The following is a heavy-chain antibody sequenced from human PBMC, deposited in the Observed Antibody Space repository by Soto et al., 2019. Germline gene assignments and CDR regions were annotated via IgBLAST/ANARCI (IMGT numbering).Heavy chain of an antibody. D-gene: IGHD2-15*01. CDR3: AWDDVLSDGSSCYGVHLDV. CDR2: IQSGGST. Sequence: PGGSLRLSCAASVFTVSSKYMSWVRQAPGKGLEWVSLIQSGGSTYYADSVKGRFTISRDTSENTLHLQMDSLRAEDTAVYYCAWDDVLSDGSSCYGVHLDVWGKETTITVS. CDR1: VFTVSSKY. V-gene: IGHV3-66*01. J-gene: IGHJ6*03.